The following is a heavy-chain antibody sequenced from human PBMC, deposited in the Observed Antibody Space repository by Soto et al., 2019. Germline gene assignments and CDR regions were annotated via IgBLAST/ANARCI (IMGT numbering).Heavy chain of an antibody. J-gene: IGHJ4*02. V-gene: IGHV3-74*01. CDR3: ARARNSGWSFDY. Sequence: VGSLRLSCAASGFTFSSYWMHWVRQAPGKGLVWVSRINSDGSSTSYADSVKGRFTISRDNAKNTLYLQMNSLRAEDTAVYYCARARNSGWSFDYWGQGTLVTVSS. CDR2: INSDGSST. CDR1: GFTFSSYW. D-gene: IGHD6-19*01.